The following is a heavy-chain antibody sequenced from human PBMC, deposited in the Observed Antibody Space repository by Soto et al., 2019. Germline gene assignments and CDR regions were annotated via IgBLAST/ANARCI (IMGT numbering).Heavy chain of an antibody. CDR2: INAGNGNT. CDR1: GYTFTSYA. Sequence: GASGKVSCKASGYTFTSYAMPWVRPAPGQRLEWMGWINAGNGNTKYSQKFQGRVTITRDTSASTAYMELSSLRSEDTAVYYCARSIVVVTALDYWGQGTLVTVS. V-gene: IGHV1-3*01. CDR3: ARSIVVVTALDY. J-gene: IGHJ4*02. D-gene: IGHD2-21*02.